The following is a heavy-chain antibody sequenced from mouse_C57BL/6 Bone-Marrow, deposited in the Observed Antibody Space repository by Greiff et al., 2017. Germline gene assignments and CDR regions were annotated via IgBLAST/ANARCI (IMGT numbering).Heavy chain of an antibody. J-gene: IGHJ2*01. Sequence: EVQRVESGPVLVKPGASVKMSCKASGYTFTDYYMNWVKQSHGKSLEWIGVINPYNGGTSYNQKFKGKATLTVDKSSSTAYMELNSLTSEDSAVYYCARWGLYYYGSSYFDYWGQGTTLTVSS. CDR3: ARWGLYYYGSSYFDY. V-gene: IGHV1-19*01. CDR2: INPYNGGT. CDR1: GYTFTDYY. D-gene: IGHD1-1*01.